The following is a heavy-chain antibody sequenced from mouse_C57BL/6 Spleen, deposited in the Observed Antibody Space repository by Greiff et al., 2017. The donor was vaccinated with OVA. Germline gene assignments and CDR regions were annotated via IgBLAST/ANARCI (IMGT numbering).Heavy chain of an antibody. CDR1: GYTFTSYW. Sequence: VQLQQPGAELVKPGASVKMSCKASGYTFTSYWITWVKQRPGQGLEWIGDIYPGSGSTNYNEKFKSKATLTVDTSSSTAYMQLSSLTSEESACYSCARRCYGSSLALFGYWGQGTTLTVSS. CDR2: IYPGSGST. J-gene: IGHJ2*01. D-gene: IGHD1-1*01. V-gene: IGHV1-55*01. CDR3: ARRCYGSSLALFGY.